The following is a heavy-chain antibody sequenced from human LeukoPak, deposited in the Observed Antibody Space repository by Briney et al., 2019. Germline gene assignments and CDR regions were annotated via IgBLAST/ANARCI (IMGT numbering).Heavy chain of an antibody. CDR2: ISGSGGTT. J-gene: IGHJ5*02. Sequence: PGGSLRLSCAASGFTFSSYAMSWVRQAPGKGLEWVSAISGSGGTTYYADSVKGRFTISRDNSKNTLYLQMNSLRAEDTAVYYCAKVGPRYCSGGSCSPPSWFDPWGQGTLVTVSS. V-gene: IGHV3-23*01. D-gene: IGHD2-15*01. CDR1: GFTFSSYA. CDR3: AKVGPRYCSGGSCSPPSWFDP.